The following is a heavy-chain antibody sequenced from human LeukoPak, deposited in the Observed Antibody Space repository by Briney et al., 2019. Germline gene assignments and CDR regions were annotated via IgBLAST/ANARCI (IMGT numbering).Heavy chain of an antibody. Sequence: PGRSLRLSCAASGFTFSSYGMHWVRQAPGKGRGWVTVISYNGNDKYYADSVKGRFTISRDNSKNTLYLQMNSLRAEDTAVYYCAKEGSPMVATTMDVWGQGTTVTVSS. CDR3: AKEGSPMVATTMDV. CDR2: ISYNGNDK. V-gene: IGHV3-30*18. D-gene: IGHD5-12*01. CDR1: GFTFSSYG. J-gene: IGHJ6*02.